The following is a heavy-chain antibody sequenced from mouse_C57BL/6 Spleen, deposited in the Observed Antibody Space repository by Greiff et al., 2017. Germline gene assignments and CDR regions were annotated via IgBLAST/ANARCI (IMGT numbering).Heavy chain of an antibody. CDR3: ASYYDYGRTWFAY. V-gene: IGHV1-78*01. CDR2: IYPRDGST. Sequence: VQLQQSDAELVKPGASVKISCKVSGYTFTDHTIHWMKQRPDQGLEWIGYIYPRDGSTKYNEKFKGKSTLTADKSSSTAYMQLNSLTSEDSAVYFCASYYDYGRTWFAYWGQGTLVTVSA. D-gene: IGHD2-4*01. J-gene: IGHJ3*01. CDR1: GYTFTDHT.